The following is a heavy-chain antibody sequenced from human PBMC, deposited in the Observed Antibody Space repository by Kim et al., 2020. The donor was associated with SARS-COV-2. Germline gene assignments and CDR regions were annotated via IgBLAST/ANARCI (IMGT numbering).Heavy chain of an antibody. V-gene: IGHV4-38-2*02. J-gene: IGHJ4*02. Sequence: SETLSLTCTVSGYSISSGYYWGWIRQPPGKGLEWIGSIYHSGSTYYNPSLKSRVTISVDTSKNQFSLKLSSVTAADTAVYYCARVASRYNWNYGLRAFDYWGQGTLVTVSS. CDR2: IYHSGST. D-gene: IGHD1-7*01. CDR3: ARVASRYNWNYGLRAFDY. CDR1: GYSISSGYY.